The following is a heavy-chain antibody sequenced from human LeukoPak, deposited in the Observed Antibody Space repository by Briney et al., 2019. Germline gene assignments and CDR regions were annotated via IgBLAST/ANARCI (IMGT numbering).Heavy chain of an antibody. CDR1: GFTFSPYW. V-gene: IGHV3-74*01. CDR3: ARDYYRTYDY. J-gene: IGHJ4*02. D-gene: IGHD1-26*01. CDR2: INSDGSDT. Sequence: GGSLRLSCAASGFTFSPYWIHWVRQVPGKGLVWVSSINSDGSDTFYADSVKGRFTISRDNAKNTLYLQMNSLRVEDTAVYYCARDYYRTYDYWGQGTLATVSS.